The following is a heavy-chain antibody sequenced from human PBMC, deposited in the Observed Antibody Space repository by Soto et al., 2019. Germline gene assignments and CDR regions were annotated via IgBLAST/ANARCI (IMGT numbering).Heavy chain of an antibody. V-gene: IGHV3-74*01. D-gene: IGHD6-19*01. CDR1: GLTFSSYW. CDR3: ARDRAVAAYFDY. J-gene: IGHJ4*02. Sequence: GVSLRLSCAASGLTFSSYWMHWVRQAPGKGLVWVSRINSDGSSTSYADSVKGRFTISRDNAKNTLYLQMNSLRAEDTAVYYCARDRAVAAYFDYWGQGPLVTVSS. CDR2: INSDGSST.